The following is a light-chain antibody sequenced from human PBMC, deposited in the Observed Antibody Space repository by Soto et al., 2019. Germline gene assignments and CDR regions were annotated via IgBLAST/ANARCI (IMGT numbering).Light chain of an antibody. CDR1: QVIGNH. CDR3: QKHDYSPLT. J-gene: IGKJ4*01. Sequence: QMTQSPSSLSASLGYRLTISCRASQVIGNHLSWYQQKPGKVPKLLIYSSSTFQSGVASRLSGSGSGKEFTLTISSLQPEDVATYYCQKHDYSPLTFGGVTKVDI. V-gene: IGKV1-27*01. CDR2: SSS.